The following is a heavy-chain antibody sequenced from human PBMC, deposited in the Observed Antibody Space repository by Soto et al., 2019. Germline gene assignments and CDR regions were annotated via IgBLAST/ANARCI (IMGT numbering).Heavy chain of an antibody. D-gene: IGHD2-21*02. CDR3: ARQRTTVVTQAYFDH. J-gene: IGHJ4*02. V-gene: IGHV4-39*01. Sequence: KPSETLSLTCIVSGESISSSSYYWGWIRQPPGKGLEWIGSIYYSGRTYYNPSFKSRVTISIDTSKNQSSLKLSSVTATDTAVYYCARQRTTVVTQAYFDHWGQGALVTVS. CDR1: GESISSSSYY. CDR2: IYYSGRT.